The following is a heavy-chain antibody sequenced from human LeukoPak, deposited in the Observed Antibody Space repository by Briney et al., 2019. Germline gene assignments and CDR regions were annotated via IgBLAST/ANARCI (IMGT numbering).Heavy chain of an antibody. CDR1: GYSFTSYW. Sequence: GESLKISCKGSGYSFTSYWIGWVRPMPGKGLEWMGIIYPGDSDTRYSPSFQGQVTISADKSISTAYLQWSSLKASDTAMYYRARVGGDGYNYGYYYYYGMDVWGQGTTVTVSS. D-gene: IGHD5-24*01. V-gene: IGHV5-51*01. CDR3: ARVGGDGYNYGYYYYYGMDV. J-gene: IGHJ6*02. CDR2: IYPGDSDT.